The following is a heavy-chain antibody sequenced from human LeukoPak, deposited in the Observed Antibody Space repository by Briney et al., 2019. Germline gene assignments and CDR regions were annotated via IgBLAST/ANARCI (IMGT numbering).Heavy chain of an antibody. J-gene: IGHJ4*02. CDR1: GFTFSSYA. CDR2: IYFDGSDR. V-gene: IGHV3-30-3*01. CDR3: ARGATYYSGSASYYHTY. Sequence: QYGGSLRLSCAASGFTFSSYAMHWVRQAPGKGLEWVAAIYFDGSDRYHTDSVKGRFSISRDNSKSTVYLEMNSLRAEDTAVYYCARGATYYSGSASYYHTYWGQGTLVTVSS. D-gene: IGHD3-10*01.